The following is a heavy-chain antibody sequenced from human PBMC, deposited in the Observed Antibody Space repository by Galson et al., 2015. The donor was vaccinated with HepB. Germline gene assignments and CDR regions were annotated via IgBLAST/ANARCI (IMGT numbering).Heavy chain of an antibody. CDR1: GSTFSNYA. Sequence: SVKVSCKASGSTFSNYAFSWVRQAPGQGLDWMGGIIPIFGTTNYAQKFQGRVTIAADESTSTAYMELSSLRSDDTAVYYCARGYYYDSSGYYFFDYWGQGTQVTVSS. V-gene: IGHV1-69*13. J-gene: IGHJ4*02. CDR3: ARGYYYDSSGYYFFDY. CDR2: IIPIFGTT. D-gene: IGHD3-22*01.